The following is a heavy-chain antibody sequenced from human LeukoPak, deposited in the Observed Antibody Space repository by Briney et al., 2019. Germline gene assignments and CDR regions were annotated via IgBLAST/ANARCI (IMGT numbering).Heavy chain of an antibody. D-gene: IGHD3-3*01. Sequence: GGSLRLSCAASGFTFSSYWMSWVRQAPGKGLEWVANIKQDGSEKYYVDSVKGRFTISRDNAKNSLYLQMNSLRAEDTAVYYCARESSRITIFGVVNDAFDIWGQGTMVTVSS. CDR3: ARESSRITIFGVVNDAFDI. J-gene: IGHJ3*02. V-gene: IGHV3-7*01. CDR1: GFTFSSYW. CDR2: IKQDGSEK.